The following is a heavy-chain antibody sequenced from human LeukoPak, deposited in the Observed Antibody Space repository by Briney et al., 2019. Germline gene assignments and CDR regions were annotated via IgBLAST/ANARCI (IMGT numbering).Heavy chain of an antibody. D-gene: IGHD1-14*01. CDR2: IYYSGST. Sequence: SQTLSLTCTVSGGSISSYYWSWIRQPPGKGLEWIGYIYYSGSTNYNPSLKSRVTISVDTSKNQFSLKLSSVTAADTAVYYCARQYRSVVSWYFDLWGRGTLVTVSS. J-gene: IGHJ2*01. V-gene: IGHV4-59*08. CDR1: GGSISSYY. CDR3: ARQYRSVVSWYFDL.